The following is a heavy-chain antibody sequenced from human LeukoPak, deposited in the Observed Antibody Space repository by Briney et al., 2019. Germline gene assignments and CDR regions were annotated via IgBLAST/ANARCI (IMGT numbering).Heavy chain of an antibody. J-gene: IGHJ4*02. D-gene: IGHD3-22*01. Sequence: GGSLRLSCAASGFTVSINYMSWVRQAPGKGLEWVSLTYSGGSTYYADSVKGRFTISRDNSKNTLYLQMNSLRAEDTAVYFCARVHSDSRGYYQHDYWGEGTLVTVSS. CDR3: ARVHSDSRGYYQHDY. V-gene: IGHV3-66*01. CDR2: TYSGGST. CDR1: GFTVSINY.